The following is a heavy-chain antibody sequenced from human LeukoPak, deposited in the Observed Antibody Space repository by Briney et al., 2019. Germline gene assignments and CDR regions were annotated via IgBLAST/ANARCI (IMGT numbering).Heavy chain of an antibody. CDR2: INPNSGGT. D-gene: IGHD5-18*01. J-gene: IGHJ4*02. CDR1: GYTFTGYY. Sequence: VASVKVSCKASGYTFTGYYMHWVRQAPGQGLEWMGWINPNSGGTNDAQKFQGRVTMTTDTSISTAYMELSRLRSDDTAVYYCARGGWSGYSYGSEPEKYFDYWGQGTLVTVSS. CDR3: ARGGWSGYSYGSEPEKYFDY. V-gene: IGHV1-2*02.